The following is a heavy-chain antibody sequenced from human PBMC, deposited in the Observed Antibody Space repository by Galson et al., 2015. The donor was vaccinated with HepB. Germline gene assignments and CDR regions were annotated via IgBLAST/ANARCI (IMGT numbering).Heavy chain of an antibody. Sequence: SETLSLTCTVSGGSISTFYWSWIRQPPGKGLEWIGTIYYSGNSYYNPSLKSRVTISVDTSKNQFSLKLSSVTAADTAVYYCARQVLVFGVVISVGWFDPWGQGTLVTGSS. D-gene: IGHD3-3*01. CDR3: ARQVLVFGVVISVGWFDP. CDR1: GGSISTFY. V-gene: IGHV4-39*01. CDR2: IYYSGNS. J-gene: IGHJ5*02.